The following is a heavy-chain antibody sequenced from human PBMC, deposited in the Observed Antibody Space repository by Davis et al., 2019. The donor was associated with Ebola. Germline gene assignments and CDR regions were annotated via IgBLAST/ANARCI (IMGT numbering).Heavy chain of an antibody. Sequence: GESLKISCAASGFTFNSYWMHWVRQAPGKGLVWVSRINSDGSTTSYADSVKGRFTISRDNAKNTLYLQMNSLRAEDTAVYYCARVREHTNWGFREYYWYFDLWGRGTLVTVSS. CDR2: INSDGSTT. J-gene: IGHJ2*01. CDR1: GFTFNSYW. D-gene: IGHD7-27*01. V-gene: IGHV3-74*01. CDR3: ARVREHTNWGFREYYWYFDL.